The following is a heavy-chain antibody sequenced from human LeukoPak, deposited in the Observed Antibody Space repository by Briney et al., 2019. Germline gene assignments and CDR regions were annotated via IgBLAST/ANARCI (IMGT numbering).Heavy chain of an antibody. CDR2: ISSSGGTI. D-gene: IGHD3-3*01. Sequence: GGSLRLSCAASGFTFSSYEMNWVRRAPGKGLEWVSYISSSGGTIYYADSVKGRFTISRDNAKNSLYLQMNSLRAEDTAVYYCAREPYDSWSAASVPGSYYMDVWGKGTTVTVSS. J-gene: IGHJ6*03. CDR1: GFTFSSYE. CDR3: AREPYDSWSAASVPGSYYMDV. V-gene: IGHV3-48*03.